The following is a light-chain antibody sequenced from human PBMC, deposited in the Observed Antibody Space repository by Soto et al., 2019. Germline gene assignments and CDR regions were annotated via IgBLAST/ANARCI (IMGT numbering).Light chain of an antibody. J-gene: IGLJ1*01. V-gene: IGLV1-47*01. Sequence: QSVLTQPPSASGTPGQRVTISCSGSISNIGSNPVYWYQQLPGTAPHLLIYSNNQRPSGVPDRFSGSKSGTSASLAISGLRSEDEADYYCAAWDDSLSVYYVFGTGTKVTV. CDR3: AAWDDSLSVYYV. CDR1: ISNIGSNP. CDR2: SNN.